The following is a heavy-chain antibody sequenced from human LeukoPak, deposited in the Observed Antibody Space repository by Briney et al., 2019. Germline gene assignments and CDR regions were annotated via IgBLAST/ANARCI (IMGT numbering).Heavy chain of an antibody. J-gene: IGHJ4*02. CDR3: ARDIAAPGLFFDY. CDR1: GGSFSGYY. D-gene: IGHD6-13*01. V-gene: IGHV4-59*01. CDR2: IYYSGST. Sequence: KPSETLSLTCAVYGGSFSGYYWSWIRQPPGKGLEWIGYIYYSGSTNYNPSLKSRVTISVDTSKNQFSLKLSSVTAADTAVYYCARDIAAPGLFFDYWGQGTLVTVSS.